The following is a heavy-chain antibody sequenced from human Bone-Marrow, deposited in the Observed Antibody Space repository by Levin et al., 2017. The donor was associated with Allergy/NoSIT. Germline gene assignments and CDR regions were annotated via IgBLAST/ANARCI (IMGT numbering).Heavy chain of an antibody. CDR3: ARVGGYNWNSIDDY. Sequence: PGESLKISCKASGYTFTSYGISWVRQAPGQGLEWMGWISAYNGNTNYAQKLQGRVTMTTDTSTSTAYMELRSLRSDDTAVYYCARVGGYNWNSIDDYWGQGTLVTVSS. CDR2: ISAYNGNT. D-gene: IGHD1-7*01. J-gene: IGHJ4*02. CDR1: GYTFTSYG. V-gene: IGHV1-18*01.